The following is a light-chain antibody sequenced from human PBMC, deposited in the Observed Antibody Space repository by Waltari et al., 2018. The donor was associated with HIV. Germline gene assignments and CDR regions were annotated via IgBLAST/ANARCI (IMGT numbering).Light chain of an antibody. J-gene: IGLJ2*01. CDR1: NIGSKS. Sequence: SYVPTQPPSVSVAPGQTARITRGGNNIGSKSVHWYQQKPGQAPVLVIYDDIGRPSGIPERFSGSNSGNTATLTISRVEAGDEADYYCQVWDSSSDHLFGGGTKVTVL. CDR2: DDI. V-gene: IGLV3-21*02. CDR3: QVWDSSSDHL.